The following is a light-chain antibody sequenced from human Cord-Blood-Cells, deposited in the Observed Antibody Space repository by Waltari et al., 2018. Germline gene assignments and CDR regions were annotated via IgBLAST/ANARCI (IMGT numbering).Light chain of an antibody. V-gene: IGKV4-1*01. Sequence: DIVMTQSPDSLAVSLGEGANIHCKSSQSVLYSSNNKNYLAWYQQKPGQTHKLLIDWASTRESGVPYRFSGSGSGTDFTLTISSLQAEDVAVYYCQQYYSTPWTFGQGTKVEIK. J-gene: IGKJ1*01. CDR3: QQYYSTPWT. CDR1: QSVLYSSNNKNY. CDR2: WAS.